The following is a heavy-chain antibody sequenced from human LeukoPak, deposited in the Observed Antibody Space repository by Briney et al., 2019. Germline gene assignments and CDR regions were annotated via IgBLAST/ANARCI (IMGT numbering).Heavy chain of an antibody. CDR1: GGSISSYY. J-gene: IGHJ3*02. CDR3: TREPYPNAFDI. V-gene: IGHV4-59*01. CDR2: IYYSGST. Sequence: SETLSLTCTVSGGSISSYYWNWIRQPPGKGLEWIGYIYYSGSTNYNPSLKSRVTISVDTSKNQFSLKLSSVTAADTAVYYCTREPYPNAFDIWGQGTMVTVSS.